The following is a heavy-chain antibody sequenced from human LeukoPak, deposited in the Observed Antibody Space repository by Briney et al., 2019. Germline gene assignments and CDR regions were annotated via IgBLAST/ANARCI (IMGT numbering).Heavy chain of an antibody. CDR2: IYYSGST. V-gene: IGHV4-59*01. Sequence: SETLSFTCTVSGGSISSYYWSWIRQPPGKGLEWIGYIYYSGSTNYNPSLKSRVTISADTSKNQFSLKLSSVTAADTAVYYCARVGCSGGSCYSDYWGQGTLVTVSS. D-gene: IGHD2-15*01. J-gene: IGHJ4*02. CDR1: GGSISSYY. CDR3: ARVGCSGGSCYSDY.